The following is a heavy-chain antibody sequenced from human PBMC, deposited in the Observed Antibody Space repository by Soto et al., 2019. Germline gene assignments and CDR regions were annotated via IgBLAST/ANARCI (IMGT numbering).Heavy chain of an antibody. J-gene: IGHJ4*02. D-gene: IGHD4-17*01. CDR2: IYYSGST. V-gene: IGHV4-31*03. CDR3: ARGQVTRLDY. Sequence: SETLSLTCTVAGGSIGGGGYYWGWIRQHPGKGLEWIGYIYYSGSTYYNPSLKSRVTISVDTSKNQFSLKLSSVTAADTAVYYCARGQVTRLDYWGQGTLVTVSS. CDR1: GGSIGGGGYY.